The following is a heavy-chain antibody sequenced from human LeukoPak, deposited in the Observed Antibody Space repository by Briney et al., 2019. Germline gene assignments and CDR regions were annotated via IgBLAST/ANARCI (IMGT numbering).Heavy chain of an antibody. CDR3: AREAGGSSH. V-gene: IGHV3-7*01. CDR1: GFTFSSYW. D-gene: IGHD2-2*01. Sequence: GGSLRLSCGASGFTFSSYWMSWARQAPGKGLEWVANIKQDGSEKYYVDSVKGRFTISRDNAKNSLYLQMNSLRAEDTAVYCCAREAGGSSHWGQGTLVTVSS. CDR2: IKQDGSEK. J-gene: IGHJ4*02.